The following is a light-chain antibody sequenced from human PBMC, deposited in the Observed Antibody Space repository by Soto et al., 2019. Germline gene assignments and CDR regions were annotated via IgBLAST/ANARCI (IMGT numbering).Light chain of an antibody. J-gene: IGKJ5*01. CDR2: DTS. V-gene: IGKV3-11*01. CDR1: QTVSSN. Sequence: ERVMTQSPATLSASPGESVTLSCRASQTVSSNLAWYQHKPGQPPRLLIYDTSNRATGIPARFSGSRSGTDFTLTISSLEPEDFGVYFCHQRNKFGQGTRLEIK. CDR3: HQRNK.